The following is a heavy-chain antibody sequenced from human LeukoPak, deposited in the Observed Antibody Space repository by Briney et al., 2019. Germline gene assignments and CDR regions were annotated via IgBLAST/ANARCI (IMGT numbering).Heavy chain of an antibody. CDR1: GGSFKGYY. V-gene: IGHV4-34*01. D-gene: IGHD3-9*01. CDR3: ARERYRYDILTGYYHDAYDI. Sequence: SETLSLTCAVYGGSFKGYYWSWIRQPPGKGLEWIGEINHSGSTNYNPSLKSRVTISVDTSKNQFSLKPTSVTAADTAVYYCARERYRYDILTGYYHDAYDIWGHGTMVIVSS. CDR2: INHSGST. J-gene: IGHJ3*02.